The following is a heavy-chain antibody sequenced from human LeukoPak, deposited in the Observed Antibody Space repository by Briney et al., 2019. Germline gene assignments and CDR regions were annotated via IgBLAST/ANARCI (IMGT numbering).Heavy chain of an antibody. CDR2: IRYDGSNK. Sequence: GGSLRLSCAASGFTFSSYGMHWVRQAPGKGLEWVAFIRYDGSNKYYANSVKGRFTISRDNAQNSLFLQMNSLRAEDTAIYYCARVGLDNTGWHISWFDPWGQGTLVTVSS. CDR3: ARVGLDNTGWHISWFDP. CDR1: GFTFSSYG. V-gene: IGHV3-30*02. J-gene: IGHJ5*02. D-gene: IGHD6-19*01.